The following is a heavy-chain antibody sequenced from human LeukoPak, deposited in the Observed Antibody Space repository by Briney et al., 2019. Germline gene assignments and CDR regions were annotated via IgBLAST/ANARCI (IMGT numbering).Heavy chain of an antibody. V-gene: IGHV1-3*01. Sequence: VASVKLSCKASGYTLTGDYRHWVRQAPGQGLEWMGWVSAGNGNTKYSQKFQGRVTITRDTSASTAYMELSSLRSEDTAVYYCARRTYCSGGSCYTYYFDYWGQGTLVTVSS. J-gene: IGHJ4*02. CDR1: GYTLTGDY. D-gene: IGHD2-15*01. CDR2: VSAGNGNT. CDR3: ARRTYCSGGSCYTYYFDY.